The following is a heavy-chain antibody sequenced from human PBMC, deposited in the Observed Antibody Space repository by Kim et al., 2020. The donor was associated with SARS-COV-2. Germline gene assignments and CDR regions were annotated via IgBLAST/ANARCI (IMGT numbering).Heavy chain of an antibody. CDR2: INTNTGNP. Sequence: ASVKVSCKASGYTFTSYAMNWVRQAPGQGLEWMGWINTNTGNPTYAQGFTGRFVFSLDTSVSTAYLQISSLKAEDTAVYYCAREIGSSGWYYYYGMDVWGQGTTVTVSS. D-gene: IGHD6-19*01. CDR1: GYTFTSYA. V-gene: IGHV7-4-1*02. J-gene: IGHJ6*02. CDR3: AREIGSSGWYYYYGMDV.